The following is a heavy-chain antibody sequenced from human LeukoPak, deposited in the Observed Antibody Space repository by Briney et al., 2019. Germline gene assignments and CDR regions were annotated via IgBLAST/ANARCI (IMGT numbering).Heavy chain of an antibody. D-gene: IGHD3-10*01. J-gene: IGHJ3*02. Sequence: GGSLRLSCAASGFTFSNYSMNWVRQAPGKGLEWVSYISYSSSIIYYADSVKGRFTISRDNAKNSLYLQMNSLRTEDTALYYCAKRITLDAFDIWGQGTMVTVSS. CDR2: ISYSSSII. CDR3: AKRITLDAFDI. V-gene: IGHV3-48*01. CDR1: GFTFSNYS.